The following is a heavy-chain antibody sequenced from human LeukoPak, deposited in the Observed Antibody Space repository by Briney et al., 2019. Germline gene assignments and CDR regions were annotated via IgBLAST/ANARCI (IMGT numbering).Heavy chain of an antibody. V-gene: IGHV4-34*01. D-gene: IGHD3-10*01. J-gene: IGHJ5*02. CDR3: ARESSFGRYSWFDP. CDR2: INHSGST. CDR1: GGSFSGYY. Sequence: PSETLSLTCAVYGGSFSGYYWSWIRQPPGKGLEWIGEINHSGSTNYNPSLKSRVTISVDTSKNQFSLKLSSVTAADTAVYYCARESSFGRYSWFDPWGQGTLVTVSS.